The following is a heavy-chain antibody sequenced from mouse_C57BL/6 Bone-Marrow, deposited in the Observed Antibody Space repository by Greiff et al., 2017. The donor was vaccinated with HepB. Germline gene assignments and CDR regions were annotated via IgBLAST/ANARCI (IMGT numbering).Heavy chain of an antibody. Sequence: VQLQQSGPELVKPGASVKIPCKASGYTFTDYNMDWVKQSHGKSLEWIGDINPNNGGTIYNQKFKGKATLTVDKSSSTAYMELRRLTSEDTAVYYCARRTWFAYWGQGTLVTVSA. CDR1: GYTFTDYN. J-gene: IGHJ3*01. CDR3: ARRTWFAY. V-gene: IGHV1-18*01. CDR2: INPNNGGT.